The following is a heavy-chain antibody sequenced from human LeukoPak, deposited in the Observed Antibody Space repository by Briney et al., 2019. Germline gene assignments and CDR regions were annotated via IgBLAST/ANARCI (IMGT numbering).Heavy chain of an antibody. Sequence: ASVKVSCKASGYTFTGYYMHWVRQAPGQGLEWMGWISAYNGNTNYAQKLQGRVTMTTDTSTSTAYMELRSLRSDDTAVYYCAKNTEIVVVPAASYYYYGMDVWGQGTTVTVSS. CDR1: GYTFTGYY. CDR2: ISAYNGNT. CDR3: AKNTEIVVVPAASYYYYGMDV. D-gene: IGHD2-2*01. V-gene: IGHV1-18*04. J-gene: IGHJ6*02.